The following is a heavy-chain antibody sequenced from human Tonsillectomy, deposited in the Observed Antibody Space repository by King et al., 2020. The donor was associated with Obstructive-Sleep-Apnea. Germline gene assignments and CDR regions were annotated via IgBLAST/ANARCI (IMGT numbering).Heavy chain of an antibody. V-gene: IGHV3-30*02. CDR1: GFTFSSYG. Sequence: VQLVESGGGVVQPGGSLRLSCAASGFTFSSYGMHWGRQAPGKGLEWVAFIRYDGSNKYYADSVKGRFTISRDNSKNTLYLQMNSLRAEDTAVYYCAKFTAGPVVPSDYWGQGTLVTVSS. CDR2: IRYDGSNK. CDR3: AKFTAGPVVPSDY. D-gene: IGHD2-2*01. J-gene: IGHJ4*02.